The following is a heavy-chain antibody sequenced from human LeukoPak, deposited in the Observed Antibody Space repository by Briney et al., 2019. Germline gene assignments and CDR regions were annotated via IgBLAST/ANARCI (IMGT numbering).Heavy chain of an antibody. CDR3: ARDLFDSSGWYFGSYYYYGMDV. V-gene: IGHV3-33*01. CDR2: IWYDGSNK. J-gene: IGHJ6*02. CDR1: GFTFSSYG. Sequence: GGSLRLSCAASGFTFSSYGMHWVRQAPGKGLEWVAVIWYDGSNKYYADSVKGRFTISRDNSKNTLYLQMNSLRAEDTAVYYCARDLFDSSGWYFGSYYYYGMDVWGQGTTVTVSS. D-gene: IGHD6-19*01.